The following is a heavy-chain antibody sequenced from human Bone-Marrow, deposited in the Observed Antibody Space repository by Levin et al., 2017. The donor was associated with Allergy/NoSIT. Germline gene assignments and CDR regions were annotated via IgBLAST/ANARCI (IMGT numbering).Heavy chain of an antibody. D-gene: IGHD3-16*01. J-gene: IGHJ4*02. V-gene: IGHV5-51*01. Sequence: PGESLKISCKGSGYSFTSSWIGWVRQMPGKGLEWMGIINPGDSDTRYSPSFQGQVTTSGDKSIATAYLQWSSVKASDTAMYYCARQGGAGVSIDYWGQGTLVTVSS. CDR1: GYSFTSSW. CDR2: INPGDSDT. CDR3: ARQGGAGVSIDY.